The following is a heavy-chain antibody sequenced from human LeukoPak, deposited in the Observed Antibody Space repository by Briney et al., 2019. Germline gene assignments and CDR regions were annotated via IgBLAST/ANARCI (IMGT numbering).Heavy chain of an antibody. CDR1: GYSFTNYW. J-gene: IGHJ4*02. CDR2: IYPGDSDT. D-gene: IGHD1-26*01. V-gene: IGHV5-51*01. Sequence: GESLKISCEGSGYSFTNYWIGWVRQMPGKSLEWMGIIYPGDSDTRYSPSFQGQVTISADRSIGTAYLQWSSLKASDTAMYYCARLPYSGSFLAPFDYWGLGTLVTVSS. CDR3: ARLPYSGSFLAPFDY.